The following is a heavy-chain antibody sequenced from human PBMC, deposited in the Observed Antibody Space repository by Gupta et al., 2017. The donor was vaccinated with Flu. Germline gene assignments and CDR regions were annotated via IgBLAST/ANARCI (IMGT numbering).Heavy chain of an antibody. CDR3: ARGSSGWYYFDY. Sequence: CAASGFTFSSYEMNWVRQATGKGLEWVSAIGTAGDTYYPGSVKGRFTISRENAKNSLYLQMNSLRAGDTAVYYCARGSSGWYYFDYWGQGTLVTVSS. CDR1: GFTFSSYE. V-gene: IGHV3-13*01. D-gene: IGHD6-19*01. J-gene: IGHJ4*02. CDR2: IGTAGDT.